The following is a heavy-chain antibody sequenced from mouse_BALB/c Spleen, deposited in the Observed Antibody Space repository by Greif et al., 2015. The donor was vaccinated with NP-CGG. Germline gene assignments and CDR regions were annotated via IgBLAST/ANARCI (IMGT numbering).Heavy chain of an antibody. J-gene: IGHJ2*01. Sequence: EVKLVESGGGLVQPGGSRKLSCAASGFTFSSFGMHWVRQAPEKGLEWVAYISSGGSTIYYADTVKGRFTISRDNPKNTLFLQMTSLRSEDTAMYYCARLFDYWGQGTTLTVSS. CDR2: ISSGGSTI. V-gene: IGHV5-17*02. CDR3: ARLFDY. CDR1: GFTFSSFG.